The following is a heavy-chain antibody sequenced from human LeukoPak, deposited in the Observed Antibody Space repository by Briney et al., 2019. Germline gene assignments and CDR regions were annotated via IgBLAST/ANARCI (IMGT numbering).Heavy chain of an antibody. J-gene: IGHJ4*02. CDR3: ARDSYGSSWYGLGY. CDR1: GYTFTSYG. V-gene: IGHV1-69*05. D-gene: IGHD6-13*01. Sequence: GASVKVSCKASGYTFTSYGISWVRQAPGQGLEWMGWIIPIFGTANYAQKFQGRVTITTDESTSTAYMELSSLRSEDTAVYYCARDSYGSSWYGLGYWGQGTLVTVSS. CDR2: IIPIFGTA.